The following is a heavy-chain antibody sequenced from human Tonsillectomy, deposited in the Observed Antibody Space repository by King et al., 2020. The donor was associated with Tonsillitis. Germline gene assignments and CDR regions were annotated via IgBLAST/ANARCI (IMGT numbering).Heavy chain of an antibody. CDR2: IDRTGTT. Sequence: VQLQESGPGRVKPSETLSLTCTVSGYSISIGYYWGWIRQPPGKGLEWIGSIDRTGTTYNNLSLKNRVTISVDTSKSQYSLKLRSVTAADTAVYYCARGEHIVVDPAAVYFDYWGQGSLVLLSS. D-gene: IGHD2-2*01. V-gene: IGHV4-38-2*02. CDR1: GYSISIGYY. J-gene: IGHJ4*02. CDR3: ARGEHIVVDPAAVYFDY.